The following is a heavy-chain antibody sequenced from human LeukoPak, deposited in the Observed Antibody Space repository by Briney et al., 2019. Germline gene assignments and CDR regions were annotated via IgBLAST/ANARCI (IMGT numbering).Heavy chain of an antibody. Sequence: SQTLSLTCAISGDSVSSNSAAWNWIRQSPSRGLEWLGRTYYRSKWYNDYAVSVKSRITIYPDTSKNQFSLQLNSVTPEDTAVYYCARDLGRVAYCGGDCPNWFDPWGQGTLVTVSS. CDR2: TYYRSKWYN. J-gene: IGHJ5*02. CDR1: GDSVSSNSAA. D-gene: IGHD2-21*02. V-gene: IGHV6-1*01. CDR3: ARDLGRVAYCGGDCPNWFDP.